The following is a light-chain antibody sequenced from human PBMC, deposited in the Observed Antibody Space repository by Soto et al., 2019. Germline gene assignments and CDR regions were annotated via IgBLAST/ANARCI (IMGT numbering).Light chain of an antibody. CDR3: QQCYSNPPT. V-gene: IGKV4-1*01. J-gene: IGKJ2*01. CDR1: QSILYSSNNKNY. CDR2: WAS. Sequence: DIVMTQSPDSLAVSLGERATINCKSSQSILYSSNNKNYLAWYQQKPGQPPKLLIYWASTRESGVPDRFSGSGSGTDFTLTISSLQAEDVAIYYCQQCYSNPPTFGQGTKLEIK.